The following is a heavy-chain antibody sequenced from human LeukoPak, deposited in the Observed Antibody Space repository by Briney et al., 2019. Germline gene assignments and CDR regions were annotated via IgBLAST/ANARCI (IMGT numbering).Heavy chain of an antibody. CDR1: GFTVSSNY. CDR3: ASGGYSTYSSSSGFDY. J-gene: IGHJ4*02. CDR2: IYSGGST. V-gene: IGHV3-53*01. Sequence: GGSLRLSCAASGFTVSSNYMSWVRQAPGKGLEWVSVIYSGGSTYYADSVKGRFTISRDNSKNTLYLQMNSLRAEDTAVYYCASGGYSTYSSSSGFDYRGQGTRVTVSS. D-gene: IGHD6-6*01.